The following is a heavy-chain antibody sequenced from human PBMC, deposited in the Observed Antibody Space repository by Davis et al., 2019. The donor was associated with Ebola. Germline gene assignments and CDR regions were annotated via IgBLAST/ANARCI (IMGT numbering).Heavy chain of an antibody. Sequence: GESLKISCAASGFTFSSYAMHWVRQAPGKGLEWVAVISYDGSNKYYADSVKGRFTISRDNSKNTLYLQMNSLRAEDTAVYYCARESLPGDKNFDLWGPGTLVTVSS. D-gene: IGHD1-1*01. J-gene: IGHJ4*02. V-gene: IGHV3-30-3*01. CDR2: ISYDGSNK. CDR1: GFTFSSYA. CDR3: ARESLPGDKNFDL.